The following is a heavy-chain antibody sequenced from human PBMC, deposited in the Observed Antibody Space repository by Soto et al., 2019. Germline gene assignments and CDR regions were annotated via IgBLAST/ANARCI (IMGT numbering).Heavy chain of an antibody. J-gene: IGHJ6*02. V-gene: IGHV4-30-4*01. D-gene: IGHD3-3*02. CDR2: IYYSGST. CDR3: ARDALVYGMDV. CDR1: GGSISSGDYY. Sequence: SETLSLTCTVSGGSISSGDYYWSWIRQPPGKGLEWIGYIYYSGSTYYNPSLKSRVTISVDTSKNQLSLKLSSVTAADTAVYYCARDALVYGMDVWGQGTTVS.